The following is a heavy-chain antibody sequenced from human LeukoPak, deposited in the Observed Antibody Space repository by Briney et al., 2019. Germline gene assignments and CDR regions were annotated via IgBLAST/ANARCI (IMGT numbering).Heavy chain of an antibody. Sequence: RPGGSLRLSCAASGFTFDDYGMSWVRQAPGKGLEWVSGINWNGGSTGYADSVKGRFTISRDNGKNSLYLQMNSLRAEDAALYYCVRDDVYYYDSSGPPRRSPHAFDIWGQGTMVTVSS. CDR1: GFTFDDYG. J-gene: IGHJ3*02. CDR3: VRDDVYYYDSSGPPRRSPHAFDI. V-gene: IGHV3-20*04. CDR2: INWNGGST. D-gene: IGHD3-22*01.